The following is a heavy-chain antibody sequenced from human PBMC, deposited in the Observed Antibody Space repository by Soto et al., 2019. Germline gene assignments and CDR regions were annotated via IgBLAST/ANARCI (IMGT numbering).Heavy chain of an antibody. V-gene: IGHV3-23*01. D-gene: IGHD3-16*01. CDR2: ISGSGFST. J-gene: IGHJ3*02. CDR1: GFTFNTYA. Sequence: PGGSLRLSCAASGFTFNTYAMSWVRQAPGQGLEWVSAISGSGFSTYYADSVKGRFSISSDSSKNTLFLQMNILRADDTAIYFCATFTFGRPFDTWGQGTMVTVSS. CDR3: ATFTFGRPFDT.